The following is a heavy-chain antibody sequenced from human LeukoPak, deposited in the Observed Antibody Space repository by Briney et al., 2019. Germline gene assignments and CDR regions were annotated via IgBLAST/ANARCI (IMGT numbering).Heavy chain of an antibody. V-gene: IGHV3-66*02. CDR2: IYSGGST. CDR1: GFTVSSNY. CDR3: ARVGRGIAAPFDY. J-gene: IGHJ4*02. D-gene: IGHD6-13*01. Sequence: GGSLRLSCAASGFTVSSNYMSWVRQAPGKGLEWVSVIYSGGSTCYADSVKGRFTISRDNSKNTLYLQMNSLRAEDTAVYYCARVGRGIAAPFDYWGQGTLVTVSS.